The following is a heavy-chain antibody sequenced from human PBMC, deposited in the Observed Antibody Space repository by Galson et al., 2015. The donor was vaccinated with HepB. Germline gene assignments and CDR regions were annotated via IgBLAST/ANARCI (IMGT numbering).Heavy chain of an antibody. D-gene: IGHD3-10*01. CDR3: ASPRGSGDGFDI. J-gene: IGHJ3*02. CDR1: GYTFTSYY. V-gene: IGHV1-46*01. Sequence: SVKVSCKASGYTFTSYYVHWVRQAPGQGLERMAIINPSGGSTSYAQKFQGRVTMTRDTSTSTVYMELRSLRSDDTAVYYCASPRGSGDGFDIWGQGTMVTVSS. CDR2: INPSGGST.